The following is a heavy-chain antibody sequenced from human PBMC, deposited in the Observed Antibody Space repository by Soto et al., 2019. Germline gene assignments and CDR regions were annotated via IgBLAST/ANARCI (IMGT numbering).Heavy chain of an antibody. J-gene: IGHJ6*02. CDR2: IYYSGNT. D-gene: IGHD3-22*01. V-gene: IGHV4-31*03. Sequence: QVQLQESGPGLVKPSQTLSLTCTVSGVSISSSGYYWSWIRQHPGKGLEWIGYIYYSGNTYYNPSLKSRVTRSVEMSKNQFSLKLSSVTAADTAVYYCARDLRDSSGYDYYGMDVWGQGTTVTVSS. CDR1: GVSISSSGYY. CDR3: ARDLRDSSGYDYYGMDV.